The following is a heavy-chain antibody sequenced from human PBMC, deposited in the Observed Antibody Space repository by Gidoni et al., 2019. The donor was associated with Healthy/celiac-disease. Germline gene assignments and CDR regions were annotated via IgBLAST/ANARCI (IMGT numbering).Heavy chain of an antibody. D-gene: IGHD4-17*01. J-gene: IGHJ4*02. Sequence: QVQLVQSGAEVKNPGASVKVSCKDSDSTLTSSGNSWVRQAPGPGLEWMGWISADNGNTNYAQTLQGRVTMTIDTSTSTAYMELRSLRSDDTAVYYCARLPYGDYERDSDYWGQGTLVTVSS. CDR2: ISADNGNT. CDR3: ARLPYGDYERDSDY. CDR1: DSTLTSSG. V-gene: IGHV1-18*01.